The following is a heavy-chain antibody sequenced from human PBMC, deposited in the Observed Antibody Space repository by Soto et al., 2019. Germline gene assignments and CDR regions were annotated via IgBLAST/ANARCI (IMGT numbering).Heavy chain of an antibody. Sequence: HPGGSLRLSFAASGFTFSSYAMSWVRQAPGKGLEWVSSISTSGGSTYYADSVKGRFTISRDNSNNTLYLQMNSLRAEDTAVYYCSLSDRYYGMDVWGLGTTVTVSS. CDR2: ISTSGGST. V-gene: IGHV3-23*01. CDR1: GFTFSSYA. CDR3: SLSDRYYGMDV. J-gene: IGHJ6*02.